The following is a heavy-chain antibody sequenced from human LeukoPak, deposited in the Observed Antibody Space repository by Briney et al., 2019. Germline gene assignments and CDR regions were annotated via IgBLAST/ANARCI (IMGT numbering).Heavy chain of an antibody. J-gene: IGHJ5*02. CDR3: ARDGDDNGDYVLGWFDP. D-gene: IGHD4-17*01. Sequence: ASVKVSCKPPGYTFTAYYLHWVRQAPGQGLEWMGWINPTSGGTHYAQKFQGRVAMTRDTSINTAYMELSRLTSDDTAVYYCARDGDDNGDYVLGWFDPWGQGTLVTVSS. V-gene: IGHV1-2*02. CDR2: INPTSGGT. CDR1: GYTFTAYY.